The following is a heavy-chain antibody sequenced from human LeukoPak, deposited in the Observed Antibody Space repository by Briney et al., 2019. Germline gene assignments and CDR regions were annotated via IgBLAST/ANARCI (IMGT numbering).Heavy chain of an antibody. V-gene: IGHV4-39*07. CDR1: GGSISSSSYY. J-gene: IGHJ2*01. D-gene: IGHD3-3*01. CDR3: ARVGLRFLEWFPTPHYWYFDL. CDR2: VYYSGTT. Sequence: PSETLSLTCTVSGGSISSSSYYWGWIRQPPGKGLEWIGSVYYSGTTYYNPSLKSRVTISVDTSKNQFSLKLSSVTAADTAVYYCARVGLRFLEWFPTPHYWYFDLWGRGTLVTVSS.